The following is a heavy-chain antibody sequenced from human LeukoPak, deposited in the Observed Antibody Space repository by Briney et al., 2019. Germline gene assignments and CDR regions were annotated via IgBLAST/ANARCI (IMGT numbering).Heavy chain of an antibody. CDR1: GYTFTSYG. J-gene: IGHJ4*02. D-gene: IGHD3-9*01. CDR2: ISAYNGNT. V-gene: IGHV1-18*01. Sequence: GASVTVSCKASGYTFTSYGISWVRQAPGQGLEWMGWISAYNGNTNYAQKLQGRVTMTTDTSTSTAYMELRSLRSDDTAVYYCARAQTNYNILTGYYEFEDWGQGTLVTVSS. CDR3: ARAQTNYNILTGYYEFED.